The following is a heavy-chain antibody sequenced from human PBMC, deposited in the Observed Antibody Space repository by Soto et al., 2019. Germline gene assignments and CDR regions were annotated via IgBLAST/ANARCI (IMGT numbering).Heavy chain of an antibody. CDR2: ISGSGGST. CDR3: EKDPNGRFLSFYMDV. Sequence: VGSLRLSCAASGFTFSSYAMSWVRQAPGKGLEWVSAISGSGGSTYYADSVKGRFTISRDNSKNTLYLQMNSLRAEDTAVYYCEKDPNGRFLSFYMDVWGKGTTVTVSS. D-gene: IGHD3-3*01. V-gene: IGHV3-23*01. J-gene: IGHJ6*03. CDR1: GFTFSSYA.